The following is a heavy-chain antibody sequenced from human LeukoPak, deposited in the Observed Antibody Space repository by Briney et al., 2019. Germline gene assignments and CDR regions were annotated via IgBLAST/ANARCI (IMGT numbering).Heavy chain of an antibody. J-gene: IGHJ4*02. Sequence: ASVKVSCKASGYTFRDDYIHWMRQAPGQGLEWMGWINPDSGFTKYAQKFQGRVTMTRDTSISTAYLEVRRLTFDDTAVYYCAPTAEAYTSNWNVWGPGTLVTVSS. CDR3: APTAEAYTSNWNV. CDR2: INPDSGFT. V-gene: IGHV1-2*02. CDR1: GYTFRDDY. D-gene: IGHD1-1*01.